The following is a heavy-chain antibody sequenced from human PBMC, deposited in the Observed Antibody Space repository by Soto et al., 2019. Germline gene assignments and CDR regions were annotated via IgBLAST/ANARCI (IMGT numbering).Heavy chain of an antibody. CDR2: TIPIFGTP. D-gene: IGHD2-21*01. CDR3: ERGGQCGCGDY. V-gene: IGHV1-69*13. J-gene: IGHJ4*02. Sequence: SLKVSCKASGGNFNSYAFNWVRQAPGEGLEWMGATIPIFGTPIYAQKFQGRVTITADESTSTDYMELSSLRSEDTAVYFCERGGQCGCGDYWGQGTQLTLS. CDR1: GGNFNSYA.